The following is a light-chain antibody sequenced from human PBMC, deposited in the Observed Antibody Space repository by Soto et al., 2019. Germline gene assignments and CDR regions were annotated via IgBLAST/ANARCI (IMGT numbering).Light chain of an antibody. V-gene: IGKV3-11*01. CDR1: QSISNY. CDR2: DAT. CDR3: QQCSNWPPLT. Sequence: ETGLTQSPATPSLPPGETPSLACRASQSISNYLARYQQKPGQAPRLLIYDATNSATGIPDRFSGSGCGTDFILTISSLEPEGLAVYYCQQCSNWPPLTCGGGSKVESK. J-gene: IGKJ4*01.